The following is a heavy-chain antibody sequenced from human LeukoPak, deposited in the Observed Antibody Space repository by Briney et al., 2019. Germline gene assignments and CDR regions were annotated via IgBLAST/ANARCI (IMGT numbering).Heavy chain of an antibody. Sequence: ASVKVSCKASGSTFSSYDINWVRQATGQGLGWMGWMNPNSGDTGYTQRFQGRVTMTRDTSISTAYMELSSLRSEDTAVYYCARGPYGTGSHFDFWGQGTLVTVSS. CDR1: GSTFSSYD. V-gene: IGHV1-8*02. J-gene: IGHJ4*02. CDR2: MNPNSGDT. CDR3: ARGPYGTGSHFDF. D-gene: IGHD3-10*01.